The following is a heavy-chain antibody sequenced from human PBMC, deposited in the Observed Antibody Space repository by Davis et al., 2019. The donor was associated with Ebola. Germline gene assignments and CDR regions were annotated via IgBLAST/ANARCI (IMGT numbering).Heavy chain of an antibody. Sequence: GGSLRLSCAASGFTFSSYWMSWVRQAPGKGLEWVSSISGSAGSAYYADSVKGRFTISRDNAKNTLYLQMNSLRAEDTAVYYCARVRWELPTNYFDYWGQGTLVTVSS. CDR3: ARVRWELPTNYFDY. CDR1: GFTFSSYW. J-gene: IGHJ4*02. V-gene: IGHV3-23*01. D-gene: IGHD2-15*01. CDR2: ISGSAGSA.